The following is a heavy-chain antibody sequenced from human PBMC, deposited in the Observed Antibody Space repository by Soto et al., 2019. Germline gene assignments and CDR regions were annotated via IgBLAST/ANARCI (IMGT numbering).Heavy chain of an antibody. D-gene: IGHD6-19*01. CDR1: GGTFSSYA. V-gene: IGHV1-69*13. Sequence: ASVKVSCKASGGTFSSYAISWVRQAPGQGLEWMGGIIPIFGTANYAQKFQGRVTITADESTSTAYMELSSLRSEDTAVYYCAREGPYPAAGYYFDYWGQGTLVTVSS. CDR2: IIPIFGTA. CDR3: AREGPYPAAGYYFDY. J-gene: IGHJ4*02.